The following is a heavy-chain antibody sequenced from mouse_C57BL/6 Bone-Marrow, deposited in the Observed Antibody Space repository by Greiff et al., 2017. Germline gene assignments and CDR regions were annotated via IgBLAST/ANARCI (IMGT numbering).Heavy chain of an antibody. J-gene: IGHJ3*01. D-gene: IGHD2-4*01. Sequence: QVQLQQSGAELARPGASVKMSCKASGYTFTSYTMHWVKQRPGPGLEWIGYINPSSGSTKYNQKFKDKATLTADKSSSTAYMQLSSLTSEDSAVYYCARLYYDYDGFADWGQGTLVTVSA. CDR2: INPSSGST. CDR1: GYTFTSYT. V-gene: IGHV1-4*01. CDR3: ARLYYDYDGFAD.